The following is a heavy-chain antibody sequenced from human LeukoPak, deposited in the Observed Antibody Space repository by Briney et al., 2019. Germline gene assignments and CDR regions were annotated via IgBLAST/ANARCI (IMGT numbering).Heavy chain of an antibody. D-gene: IGHD6-6*01. CDR1: GFTFSNAW. V-gene: IGHV3-15*07. Sequence: EGSLRLSCAASGFTFSNAWMNWVRQAPGKGLEWVGRIKSKTDGGTTDYAAPVKGRFTISRDDSKNTLYLQMNSLKTEDTAVYYCTTGIAARGSPNRHDDYWGQGTLVTVSS. J-gene: IGHJ4*02. CDR2: IKSKTDGGTT. CDR3: TTGIAARGSPNRHDDY.